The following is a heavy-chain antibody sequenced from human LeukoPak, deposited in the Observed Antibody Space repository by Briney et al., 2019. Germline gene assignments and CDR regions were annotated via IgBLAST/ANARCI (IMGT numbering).Heavy chain of an antibody. CDR3: SLARSEYHYGMDV. V-gene: IGHV6-1*01. Sequence: SQTLSLTCAISGDSVSSSSVAWNWIRQSPSKGLEWLGRTYYRSKWYYEYAVSVKSRINISPDTFKNQFSLQLTSVTPGDTAVYYCSLARSEYHYGMDVWGQGTTVTVSS. CDR2: TYYRSKWYY. CDR1: GDSVSSSSVA. J-gene: IGHJ6*02.